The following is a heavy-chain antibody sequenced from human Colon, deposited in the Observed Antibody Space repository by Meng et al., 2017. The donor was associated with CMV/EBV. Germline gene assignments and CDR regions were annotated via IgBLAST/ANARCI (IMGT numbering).Heavy chain of an antibody. J-gene: IGHJ4*02. CDR1: GFIFSHYS. CDR2: IRFDGSQQ. CDR3: ATDHLWGMPN. D-gene: IGHD3-3*02. V-gene: IGHV3-30*02. Sequence: QVQLVESGGGVVRPGGSLRLSCVTSGFIFSHYSMQWVRQSPGKGLEWVAHIRFDGSQQFYVQSVKGRFTVSRHDPKNTLYLQMNDLRPEDTGVYYCATDHLWGMPNWGRGTLVTVSS.